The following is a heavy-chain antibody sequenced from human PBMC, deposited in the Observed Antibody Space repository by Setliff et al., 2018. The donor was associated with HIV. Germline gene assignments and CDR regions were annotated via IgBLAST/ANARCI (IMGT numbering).Heavy chain of an antibody. CDR1: GGSISSDDYY. CDR3: ARGKGGLVGPAEFDY. CDR2: ITYSGSA. D-gene: IGHD1-26*01. J-gene: IGHJ4*02. V-gene: IGHV4-30-4*08. Sequence: PSETLSLTCTVSGGSISSDDYYWNWIRQPPGKGLEWIGYITYSGSAYYNPSLKSRVTISIDMSKNQFSLKLTSVAAADTAVYFCARGKGGLVGPAEFDYWGPGTLVTVSS.